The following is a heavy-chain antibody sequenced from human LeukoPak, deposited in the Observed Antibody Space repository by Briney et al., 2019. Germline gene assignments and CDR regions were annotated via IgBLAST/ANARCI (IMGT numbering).Heavy chain of an antibody. CDR1: GLSFSSYW. CDR2: IRSDGSST. V-gene: IGHV3-74*01. Sequence: SGGSLRLSCAASGLSFSSYWMYWVRQAPGKGLVWLSRIRSDGSSTSYADSVKGRFTISRDNAKNTLYLQVNSLRAEDTAVYYCARSAPDPGVDYWGQGTLVTVSS. J-gene: IGHJ4*02. CDR3: ARSAPDPGVDY. D-gene: IGHD3-10*01.